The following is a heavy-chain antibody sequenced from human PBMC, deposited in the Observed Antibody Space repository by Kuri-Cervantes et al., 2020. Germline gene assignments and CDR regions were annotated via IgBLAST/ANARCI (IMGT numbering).Heavy chain of an antibody. CDR1: GYTFTSYG. Sequence: ASVKVSCKASGYTFTSYGISWVRQAPGQGLEWMGWISAYNGNTNYAQKLQGRVTMTTDTSTSTAYMELRSLRSDDTAVYYCARAYLYYDFWSGYPIWGQGTLVTVSS. CDR2: ISAYNGNT. V-gene: IGHV1-18*01. CDR3: ARAYLYYDFWSGYPI. D-gene: IGHD3-3*01. J-gene: IGHJ4*02.